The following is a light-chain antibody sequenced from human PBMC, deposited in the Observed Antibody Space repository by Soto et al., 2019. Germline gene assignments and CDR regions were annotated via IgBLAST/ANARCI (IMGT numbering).Light chain of an antibody. Sequence: DIQITQSPPSLSSSVLERLVITCRASQNINKWLAWYQQKPGKAPKFLIYDASTLETGVPSRFSGSGSGTEFTLTISSLQPDDFATFYCQQYDTFPRTFGQGTKVDIK. J-gene: IGKJ1*01. V-gene: IGKV1-5*01. CDR1: QNINKW. CDR2: DAS. CDR3: QQYDTFPRT.